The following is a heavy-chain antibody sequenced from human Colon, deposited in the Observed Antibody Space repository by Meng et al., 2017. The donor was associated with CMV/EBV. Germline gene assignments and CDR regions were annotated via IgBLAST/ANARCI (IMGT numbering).Heavy chain of an antibody. J-gene: IGHJ4*02. Sequence: SCKASGYTFTSYAMNWVRQAPGQGLEWMGWINTNTGNPTYAQGFTGRFVFSLDTYVSTAYLQISSLKAEDTAVYYCAREGYSSGWLDYWGQGTLVTVSS. CDR3: AREGYSSGWLDY. CDR1: GYTFTSYA. D-gene: IGHD6-19*01. V-gene: IGHV7-4-1*02. CDR2: INTNTGNP.